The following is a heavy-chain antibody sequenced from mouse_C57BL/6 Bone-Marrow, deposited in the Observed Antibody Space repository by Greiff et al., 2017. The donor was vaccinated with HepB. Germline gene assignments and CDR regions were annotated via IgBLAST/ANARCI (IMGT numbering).Heavy chain of an antibody. CDR3: ARTGTGDAMDY. Sequence: EVKLMESGGGLVKPGGSLKLSCAASGFTFSSYTMSWVRQTPEKRLEWVATISGGGGNTYYPDSVKGRFTISRDNAKNTLYLQVSSLRSEDTALYYCARTGTGDAMDYWGQGTSVTVSS. J-gene: IGHJ4*01. D-gene: IGHD4-1*01. V-gene: IGHV5-9*01. CDR2: ISGGGGNT. CDR1: GFTFSSYT.